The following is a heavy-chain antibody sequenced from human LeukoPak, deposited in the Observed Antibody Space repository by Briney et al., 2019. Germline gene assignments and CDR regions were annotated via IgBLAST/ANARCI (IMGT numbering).Heavy chain of an antibody. J-gene: IGHJ2*01. CDR2: ISYDGSHK. D-gene: IGHD3-22*01. Sequence: QAGGSLRLSCAASVFIFNTYGMHWVRQAPGKGLEWVAVISYDGSHKYYVDSVKGQFTISRDNSNNTLYLQMNSLRAEDTAVYYCVRGRYYETTSYFRYFDLWGRGTLVTVSS. CDR3: VRGRYYETTSYFRYFDL. CDR1: VFIFNTYG. V-gene: IGHV3-30*03.